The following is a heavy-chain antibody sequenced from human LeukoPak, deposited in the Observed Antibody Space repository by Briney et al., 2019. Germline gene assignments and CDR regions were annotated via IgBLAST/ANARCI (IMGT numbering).Heavy chain of an antibody. J-gene: IGHJ4*02. CDR1: GGSVSGGGYS. D-gene: IGHD3-16*01. Sequence: SETLSLTCAVSGGSVSGGGYSWSWIRQPPGKGLEWIGYIYHSGSTYYTPSLKSRVTISVDRSKNQFSLKLSSVSAADTAVYYCARVSSGGYFDDWGQGTLVSVSS. V-gene: IGHV4-30-2*01. CDR3: ARVSSGGYFDD. CDR2: IYHSGST.